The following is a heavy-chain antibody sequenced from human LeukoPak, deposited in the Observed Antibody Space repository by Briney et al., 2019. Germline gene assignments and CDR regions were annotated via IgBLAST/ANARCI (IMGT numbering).Heavy chain of an antibody. CDR2: INHSGST. CDR3: ARAHPVTGYGSSWLDY. CDR1: GGSFSGYY. D-gene: IGHD6-13*01. V-gene: IGHV4-34*01. J-gene: IGHJ4*02. Sequence: TSETLSLTCAVYGGSFSGYYWSWIRQPPGKGLEWIGEINHSGSTNYNPSLKSRVTISVDTSKNQFSLKLSSVTAADTAVYYCARAHPVTGYGSSWLDYWGQGTLVTVSS.